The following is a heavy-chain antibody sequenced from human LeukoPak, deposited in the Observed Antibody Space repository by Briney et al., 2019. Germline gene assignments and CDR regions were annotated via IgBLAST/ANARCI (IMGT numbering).Heavy chain of an antibody. Sequence: GGSLRLSCAASGFTFSSYAMSWVRQAPGKGLEWVANIKQDGSEKYYVDSVKGRFTISRDNAKNSLYLQMNSLRAEDTAVYYCARGDSSGYPAYYYYYYMDVWGKGTTVTISS. J-gene: IGHJ6*03. V-gene: IGHV3-7*04. CDR3: ARGDSSGYPAYYYYYYMDV. D-gene: IGHD3-22*01. CDR2: IKQDGSEK. CDR1: GFTFSSYA.